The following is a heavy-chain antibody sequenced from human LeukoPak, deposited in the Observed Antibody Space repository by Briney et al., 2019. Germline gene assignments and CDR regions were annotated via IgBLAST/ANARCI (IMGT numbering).Heavy chain of an antibody. CDR1: GFTFSSYA. Sequence: GGSLRLSCAASGFTFSSYAMSWVRQAPGKGPEWVSAITGSGGSTYYADSVKGRFTISRDNSKNTLCLQMNSLRAEDTAVYYCAKGSEDTAMVDFDYWGQGTLVTVSS. CDR3: AKGSEDTAMVDFDY. V-gene: IGHV3-23*01. CDR2: ITGSGGST. J-gene: IGHJ4*02. D-gene: IGHD5-18*01.